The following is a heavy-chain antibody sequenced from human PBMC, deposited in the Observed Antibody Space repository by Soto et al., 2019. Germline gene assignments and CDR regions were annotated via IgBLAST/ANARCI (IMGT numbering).Heavy chain of an antibody. CDR1: GGSISSYY. D-gene: IGHD3-22*01. CDR2: IYTSGST. J-gene: IGHJ4*02. CDR3: ASTTYYYDSSGYYYVDY. Sequence: SETLSLTCTVSGGSISSYYWSWIRQPAGKGLEWTGRIYTSGSTNYNPSPKSRVTMSVDTSKNQFSLKLSSVTAADTAVYYCASTTYYYDSSGYYYVDYWGQGTLVTVSS. V-gene: IGHV4-4*07.